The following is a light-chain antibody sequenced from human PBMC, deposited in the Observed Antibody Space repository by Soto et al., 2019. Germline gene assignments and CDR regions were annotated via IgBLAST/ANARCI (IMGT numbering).Light chain of an antibody. Sequence: QSVLTQPASVSGSLGQSITISCTGTSSDIGGYKYVSWYQQHPGKAPKLIIFEVSNRPSGVSDRFSGSNSGNTASLTISGLQAEDEADYYCTSLTTSHTYVFGSGTKVT. J-gene: IGLJ1*01. V-gene: IGLV2-14*01. CDR3: TSLTTSHTYV. CDR1: SSDIGGYKY. CDR2: EVS.